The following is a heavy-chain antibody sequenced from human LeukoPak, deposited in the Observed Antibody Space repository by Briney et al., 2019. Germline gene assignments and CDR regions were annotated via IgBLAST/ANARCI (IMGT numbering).Heavy chain of an antibody. Sequence: SETLSLTCAVYGGSFSGYYWSWIRQHPGKGLEWIGEINHSGSTNYNPSLKSRVTISVDTSKNQFSLKLSSVTAADTAVYYCARGSIHYYDSSGNYYYWGQGTLVTVSS. D-gene: IGHD3-22*01. V-gene: IGHV4-34*01. CDR3: ARGSIHYYDSSGNYYY. CDR2: INHSGST. CDR1: GGSFSGYY. J-gene: IGHJ4*02.